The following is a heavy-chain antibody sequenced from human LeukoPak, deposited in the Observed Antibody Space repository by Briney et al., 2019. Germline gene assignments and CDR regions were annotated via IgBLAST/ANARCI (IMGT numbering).Heavy chain of an antibody. Sequence: GGSLRLSCAASGFTFSSYGMHWVRQAPGKGLEWVAFIRYDGSNKYYADSVKGRFTFSRDNSKNTLYLQMNSLRAEDTAVYYCAKDGFVPPPHRSSSGRPYYFDYWGQGTLVTVSS. CDR1: GFTFSSYG. V-gene: IGHV3-30*02. CDR2: IRYDGSNK. CDR3: AKDGFVPPPHRSSSGRPYYFDY. J-gene: IGHJ4*02. D-gene: IGHD6-13*01.